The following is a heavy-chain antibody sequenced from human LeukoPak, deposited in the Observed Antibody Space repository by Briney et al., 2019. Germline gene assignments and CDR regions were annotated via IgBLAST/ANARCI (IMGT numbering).Heavy chain of an antibody. V-gene: IGHV3-7*01. CDR3: ARDGDSGSYLPLDY. D-gene: IGHD1-26*01. J-gene: IGHJ4*02. CDR1: GFTFSTYR. CDR2: IKQDGSEK. Sequence: GGSLRLSCAAPGFTFSTYRMNWVRQAPGKGLEWVANIKQDGSEKYYVDSVKGRFTISRDNAKNSLYLQMNSLRAEDTAVYYCARDGDSGSYLPLDYWGQGTLVTVSS.